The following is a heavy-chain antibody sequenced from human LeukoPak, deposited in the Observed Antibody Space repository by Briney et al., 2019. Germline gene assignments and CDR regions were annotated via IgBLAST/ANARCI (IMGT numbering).Heavy chain of an antibody. J-gene: IGHJ4*02. Sequence: GGSLRLSCAASGFTFSSYAMSWVRPAPGKGLEWVSPISGTGSSTYSADSVQGRFTLSRDNAKNTLYLQMNSLRAEDTAVYYCARAPHSSGWYNFDYWGQGTLVTVSS. CDR3: ARAPHSSGWYNFDY. V-gene: IGHV3-23*01. D-gene: IGHD6-19*01. CDR1: GFTFSSYA. CDR2: ISGTGSST.